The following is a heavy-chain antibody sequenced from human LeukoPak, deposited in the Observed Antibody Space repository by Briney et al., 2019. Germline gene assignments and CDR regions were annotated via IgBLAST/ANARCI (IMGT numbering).Heavy chain of an antibody. CDR3: ARYSGSYEVNYYYYYGMDV. CDR2: IKQDGSEK. J-gene: IGHJ6*02. CDR1: GFTLSSYW. V-gene: IGHV3-7*03. Sequence: GGSLRLSCGASGFTLSSYWMSWVRQAPGKGLEWVANIKQDGSEKYYVDSVKGRFTISRDNAKNSLYLQMNSLRAEDTAVYYCARYSGSYEVNYYYYYGMDVWGQGTTVTVSS. D-gene: IGHD1-26*01.